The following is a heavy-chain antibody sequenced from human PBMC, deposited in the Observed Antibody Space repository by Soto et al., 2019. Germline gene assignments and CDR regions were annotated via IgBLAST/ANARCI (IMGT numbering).Heavy chain of an antibody. Sequence: PSETLSLTCTVSGGSISNGGYYWSWIRQHPGKGLEWIGYIYYSGSTYYNPSLKSRVTISVDTSKNQFSLKLTSVTAADTAVYHCASPVGDFDPYFDYWGPGTLVTVSS. CDR2: IYYSGST. J-gene: IGHJ4*02. CDR1: GGSISNGGYY. D-gene: IGHD4-17*01. V-gene: IGHV4-31*03. CDR3: ASPVGDFDPYFDY.